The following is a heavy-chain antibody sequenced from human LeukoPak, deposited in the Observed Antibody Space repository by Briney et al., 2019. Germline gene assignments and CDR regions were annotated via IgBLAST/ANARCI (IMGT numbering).Heavy chain of an antibody. CDR2: ISAYNGNT. D-gene: IGHD3-10*01. CDR1: GYTFTSYG. CDR3: ARVRVVRGVIGWFDP. V-gene: IGHV1-18*01. Sequence: ASVKVSCKASGYTFTSYGISWVRQAPGQGLEWMGWISAYNGNTNYAQKLQGRVTMTTDTSTSTAYMELSRLRSDDTAVYYCARVRVVRGVIGWFDPWGQGTLVTVSS. J-gene: IGHJ5*02.